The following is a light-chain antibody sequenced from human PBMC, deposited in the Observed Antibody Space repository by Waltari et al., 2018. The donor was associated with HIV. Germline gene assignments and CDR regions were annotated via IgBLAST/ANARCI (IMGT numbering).Light chain of an antibody. CDR2: GSS. Sequence: EIVMTQSPATLSVSPGERATLSCRASQSVNTNLAWYQQKPGQAPSPLIYGSSFRATGIPARFSGSGSGTDFTLTISSLQSEDFAVYYCQQYNNWPLYSFGQGTKLEIK. CDR3: QQYNNWPLYS. V-gene: IGKV3-15*01. CDR1: QSVNTN. J-gene: IGKJ2*03.